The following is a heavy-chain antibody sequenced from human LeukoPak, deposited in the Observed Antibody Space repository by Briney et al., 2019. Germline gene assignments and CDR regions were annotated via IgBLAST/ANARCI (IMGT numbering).Heavy chain of an antibody. CDR2: INDSGST. J-gene: IGHJ4*02. D-gene: IGHD5-24*01. CDR3: ARFTRRDGYNHFDY. Sequence: TSETLSLTCAVYGGSFSGYYWNWIRQPPGKGLEWIGEINDSGSTNYNPFLKSRVSISVDTSKKQFSLKLTSVTAADTAVYYCARFTRRDGYNHFDYWGQGTLVIVSS. CDR1: GGSFSGYY. V-gene: IGHV4-34*01.